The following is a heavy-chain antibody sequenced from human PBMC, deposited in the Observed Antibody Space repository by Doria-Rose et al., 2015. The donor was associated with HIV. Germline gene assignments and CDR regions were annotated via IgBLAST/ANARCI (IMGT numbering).Heavy chain of an antibody. V-gene: IGHV2-26*01. D-gene: IGHD6-13*01. CDR3: ARIKSSRWYHKYYFDF. Sequence: QITLKESGPVLVKPTETLTLTCTVSGVSLSSPGMGVSWIRQPPGKALEWLANIFSYDERSYKASLKSRLAISSGTSKSQVVLTMTDMDPVDTATYYCARIKSSRWYHKYYFDFWGREPWSSSPQ. J-gene: IGHJ4*02. CDR2: IFSYDER. CDR1: GVSLSSPGMG.